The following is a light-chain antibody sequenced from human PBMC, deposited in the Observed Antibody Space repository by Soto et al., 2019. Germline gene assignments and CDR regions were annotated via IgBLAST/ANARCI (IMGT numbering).Light chain of an antibody. CDR3: QEYSWSPLS. CDR1: QSCTHNY. J-gene: IGKJ1*01. V-gene: IGKV3-20*01. Sequence: EIELTQSPGTLSSSPGERATLSCQDTQSCTHNYLAWYQQKSGQAPRLLISHASRRATGFPARFSGSGSGTDFTLTISRRGPEDFAVYYCQEYSWSPLSFGHGTKV. CDR2: HAS.